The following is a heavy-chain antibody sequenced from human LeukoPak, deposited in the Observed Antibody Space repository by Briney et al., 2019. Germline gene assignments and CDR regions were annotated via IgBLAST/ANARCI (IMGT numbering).Heavy chain of an antibody. D-gene: IGHD3-10*01. CDR3: TRVRRFDAFDI. Sequence: GGSLRLSCAASGFTFSNYGMNWVRQAPGKGLEWVGFIRSKAYGGTTEYAASVKGRFTISRDDSKSIAYLQMNSLKTEDTAVHYCTRVRRFDAFDIWGQGTMVTVSS. CDR2: IRSKAYGGTT. CDR1: GFTFSNYG. V-gene: IGHV3-49*04. J-gene: IGHJ3*02.